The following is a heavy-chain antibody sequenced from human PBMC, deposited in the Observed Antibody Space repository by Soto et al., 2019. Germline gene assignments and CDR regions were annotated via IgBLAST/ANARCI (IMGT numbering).Heavy chain of an antibody. Sequence: GGSLRLSCVASGFTFSNYNMNWVRQAPGKGLESVSHISGTGVYIHYADAVKGRFTISRDNAKSSVYLQMNSLRAEDTAVYYCAREGALKPFCSWGRGALGTVSS. CDR2: ISGTGVYI. CDR3: AREGALKPFCS. CDR1: GFTFSNYN. D-gene: IGHD2-15*01. J-gene: IGHJ5*02. V-gene: IGHV3-21*01.